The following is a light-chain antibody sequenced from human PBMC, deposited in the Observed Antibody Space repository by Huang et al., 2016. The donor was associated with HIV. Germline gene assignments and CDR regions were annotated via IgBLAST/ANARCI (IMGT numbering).Light chain of an antibody. Sequence: EVVMTQSPLSLPVPLGQPASISCRFSQSLVHSDGNPYLNWFQQRPGQSPRRLISKVSYRAAGVPDISSGSESGNEGTLNISMVEEEDVGFYFCMQVTHLAWTFGQGTKVDIK. V-gene: IGKV2-30*02. CDR1: QSLVHSDGNPY. CDR2: KVS. J-gene: IGKJ1*01. CDR3: MQVTHLAWT.